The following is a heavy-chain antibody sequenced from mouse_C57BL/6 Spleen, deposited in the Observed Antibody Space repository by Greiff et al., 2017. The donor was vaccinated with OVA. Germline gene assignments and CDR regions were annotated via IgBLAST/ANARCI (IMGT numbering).Heavy chain of an antibody. CDR1: GYTFTDYY. V-gene: IGHV1-26*01. D-gene: IGHD3-2*02. Sequence: VQLQQSGPELVKPGASVKISCKASGYTFTDYYMNWVKQSHGKSLEWIGDINPNNGGTSYNQKFKGKATLTVDKSSSTAYMELRSLTSEDSAVYYCARGVGYSSGYEGGYYFDYWGQGTTLTVSS. CDR3: ARGVGYSSGYEGGYYFDY. CDR2: INPNNGGT. J-gene: IGHJ2*01.